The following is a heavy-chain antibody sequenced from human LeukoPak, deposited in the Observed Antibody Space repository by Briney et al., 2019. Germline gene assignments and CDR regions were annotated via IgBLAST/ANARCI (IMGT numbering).Heavy chain of an antibody. V-gene: IGHV3-23*01. CDR1: GFTSSSYA. Sequence: GGSLRLSCAASGFTSSSYAMNWVRQAPGKGLEWVSAISGGGGTTYYADSVKGRFTISRDNSKNTLFLQMNSLRAEDTAVYYWAKDREGLSSGYNLGYVDYGGQGTLVTVSS. D-gene: IGHD5-12*01. CDR2: ISGGGGTT. J-gene: IGHJ4*02. CDR3: AKDREGLSSGYNLGYVDY.